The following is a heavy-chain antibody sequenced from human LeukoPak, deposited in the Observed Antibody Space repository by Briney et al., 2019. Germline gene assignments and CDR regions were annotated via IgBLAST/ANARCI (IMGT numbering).Heavy chain of an antibody. Sequence: PGGSPTLSCAASGFTVSSNCMSWVRQAPGKGLEWVSVIYSGGSTYYADSVKGRFTISRDNSKNTLYLQMNSLRAEDTAVYYCARARKQQLELDCWGQGTMVTVSS. D-gene: IGHD6-13*01. CDR3: ARARKQQLELDC. J-gene: IGHJ4*02. CDR2: IYSGGST. CDR1: GFTVSSNC. V-gene: IGHV3-53*01.